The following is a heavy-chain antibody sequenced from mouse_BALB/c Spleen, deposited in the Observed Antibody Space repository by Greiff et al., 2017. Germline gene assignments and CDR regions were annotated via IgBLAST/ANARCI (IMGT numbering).Heavy chain of an antibody. J-gene: IGHJ3*01. D-gene: IGHD2-4*01. CDR3: ARSRGYDYGVFAY. CDR2: INPGSGGT. Sequence: VQLQQSGAELVRPGTSVKVSCKASGYAFTNYLIEWVKQRPGQGLEWIGVINPGSGGTNYNEKFKGKATLTADKSSSTAYMQLSSLTSDDSAVYFCARSRGYDYGVFAYWGQGTLVTVSA. V-gene: IGHV1-54*01. CDR1: GYAFTNYL.